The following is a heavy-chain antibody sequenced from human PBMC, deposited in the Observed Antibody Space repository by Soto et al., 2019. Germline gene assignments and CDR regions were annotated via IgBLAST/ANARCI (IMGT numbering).Heavy chain of an antibody. CDR2: IYYRGGT. CDR3: GKTTRRETCDGSNCYSGGWFDP. CDR1: GGSIDYYY. Sequence: QVQLQESGPGLVKPSETLSLTCTVSGGSIDYYYWSWIRQPPGKGLEWIGFIYYRGGTNYNPSPESRVNISRDMSKKQVSLQLPSVTAADTAVYYCGKTTRRETCDGSNCYSGGWFDPWGQGTLVTVSS. V-gene: IGHV4-59*08. J-gene: IGHJ5*02. D-gene: IGHD1-26*01.